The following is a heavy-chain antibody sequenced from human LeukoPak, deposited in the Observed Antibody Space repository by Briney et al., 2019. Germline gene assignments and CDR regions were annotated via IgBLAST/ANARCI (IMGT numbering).Heavy chain of an antibody. J-gene: IGHJ5*02. D-gene: IGHD5-18*01. CDR1: GDSISGYY. CDR3: ARAKRGYSYGSFDP. CDR2: IYYSGST. Sequence: SETLSLTCTVSGDSISGYYWSWIRQPPGKGLEWIGYIYYSGSTDYNPSLRGRVTISVDTSETQFSLNLSSVSAADTAVYYCARAKRGYSYGSFDPWGQGTLVTVSS. V-gene: IGHV4-59*01.